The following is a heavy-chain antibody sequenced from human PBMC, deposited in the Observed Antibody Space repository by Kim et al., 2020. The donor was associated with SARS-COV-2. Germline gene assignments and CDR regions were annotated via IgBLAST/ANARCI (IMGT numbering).Heavy chain of an antibody. J-gene: IGHJ6*02. CDR3: VKGGCSSTSCYPIAMDV. Sequence: GGSLRLSCSASGFTFSSYGLHWVRQAPGKGLEYVSVISSTGDRTYYADSVKGRFTISRDTSKNTLYLQMSSLRAEDTAVYYCVKGGCSSTSCYPIAMDVWGQGTTVTVS. D-gene: IGHD2-2*01. V-gene: IGHV3-64D*06. CDR2: ISSTGDRT. CDR1: GFTFSSYG.